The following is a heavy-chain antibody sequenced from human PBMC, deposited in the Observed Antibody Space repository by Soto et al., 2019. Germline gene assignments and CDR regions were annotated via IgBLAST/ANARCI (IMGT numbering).Heavy chain of an antibody. CDR1: GYTFTNFG. D-gene: IGHD2-2*01. Sequence: QVQLVQSGAEVKKPGASVKVSCRASGYTFTNFGVTWVRRAPGQGLEWMGWISAYTDTPNYAQKFQSRVTMTIDKSSSTDYMDLRSLTSDDTAVYYCARVIPAVEAWFDPWGQGTLVTVSS. J-gene: IGHJ5*02. V-gene: IGHV1-18*01. CDR3: ARVIPAVEAWFDP. CDR2: ISAYTDTP.